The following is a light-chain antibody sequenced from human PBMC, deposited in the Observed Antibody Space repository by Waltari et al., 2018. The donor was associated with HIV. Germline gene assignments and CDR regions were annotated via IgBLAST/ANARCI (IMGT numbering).Light chain of an antibody. CDR2: DTE. Sequence: QAVVTQEPSLSVSPGGTVTVTCASFTGIVSSKYYVHWIQLKPCQAPRTLIYDTEKRHPLTAGRFSGSLVGGRAALTLSGALTADEADYYCLLPFSGVRVFGGGTKLTV. CDR1: TGIVSSKYY. CDR3: LLPFSGVRV. J-gene: IGLJ3*02. V-gene: IGLV7-46*01.